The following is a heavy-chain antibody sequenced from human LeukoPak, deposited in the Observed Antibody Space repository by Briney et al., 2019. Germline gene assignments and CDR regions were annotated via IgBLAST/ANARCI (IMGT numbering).Heavy chain of an antibody. V-gene: IGHV1-8*01. Sequence: ALVKVSCKASGYTFTSYDINWVRQATGQGLEWMGWMNPNSGNTGYAQKFQGRVTMTRNTSISTAYMELSSLRSEDTAVYYCARGLEALTSWPGWFDPWGQGTLVTVSS. CDR2: MNPNSGNT. J-gene: IGHJ5*02. D-gene: IGHD2-2*01. CDR1: GYTFTSYD. CDR3: ARGLEALTSWPGWFDP.